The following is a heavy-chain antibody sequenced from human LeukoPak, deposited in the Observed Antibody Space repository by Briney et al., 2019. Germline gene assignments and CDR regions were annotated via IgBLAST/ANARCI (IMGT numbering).Heavy chain of an antibody. Sequence: ASQKVSCKASGYTFTSYGITWVRHAPGQGLEWMAGITRIFGTTNYAQKFQGRITITADESTRTAYMELSSLRSEDTAVYYCARGVAVVGAAINYYYYGLDVWGQGTTVTVSS. CDR1: GYTFTSYG. D-gene: IGHD2-2*02. CDR2: ITRIFGTT. CDR3: ARGVAVVGAAINYYYYGLDV. V-gene: IGHV1-69*13. J-gene: IGHJ6*02.